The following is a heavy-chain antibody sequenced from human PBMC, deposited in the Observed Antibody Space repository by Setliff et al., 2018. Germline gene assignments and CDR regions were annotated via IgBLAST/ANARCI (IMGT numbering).Heavy chain of an antibody. CDR3: ARDMGQPYYFES. V-gene: IGHV4-34*01. J-gene: IGHJ4*02. Sequence: PSETLSLTCRVYGESFSNNYWSWIRQPPGKGLEWIGSIYYTGSTYYNPSLKSRVTMSVDTSKRQFSLKLGSATAADTAVYYCARDMGQPYYFESWGLGTLVTV. CDR2: IYYTGST. D-gene: IGHD1-1*01. CDR1: GESFSNNY.